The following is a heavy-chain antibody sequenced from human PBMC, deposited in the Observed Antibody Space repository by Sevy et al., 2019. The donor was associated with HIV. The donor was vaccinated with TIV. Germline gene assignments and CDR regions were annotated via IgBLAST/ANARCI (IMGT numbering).Heavy chain of an antibody. J-gene: IGHJ6*02. CDR3: ASGIGGYYYYYGMDV. V-gene: IGHV4-38-2*01. CDR1: GCSISSGYY. D-gene: IGHD1-1*01. CDR2: IYHSGST. Sequence: SETLSLTCAVSGCSISSGYYWGWIRQPPGKGLEWIGSIYHSGSTYYNPSLKSRVTISVDTSKNQFSLKLSSVTAADTAVYYYASGIGGYYYYYGMDVWRQGTTVTVSS.